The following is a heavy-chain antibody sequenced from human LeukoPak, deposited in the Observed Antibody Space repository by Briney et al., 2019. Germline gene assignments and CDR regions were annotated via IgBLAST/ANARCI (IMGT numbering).Heavy chain of an antibody. V-gene: IGHV3-30*18. D-gene: IGHD3-22*01. CDR3: AKDLVDYYDSSGYYSPDY. J-gene: IGHJ4*02. CDR1: GFTFSSNG. CDR2: ISYDGSNK. Sequence: GGSLRLSCAASGFTFSSNGMHWVRQAPGKGLEWVAVISYDGSNKYYADSVKGRFTISRDNSKNTLYLQMNSLRAEDTAVYYCAKDLVDYYDSSGYYSPDYWGQGTLVTVSS.